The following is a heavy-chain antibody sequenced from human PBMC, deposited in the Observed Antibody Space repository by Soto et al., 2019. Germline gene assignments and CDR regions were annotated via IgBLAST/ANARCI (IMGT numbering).Heavy chain of an antibody. CDR2: IRSKAYGGTT. Sequence: SLRLSCKASGFTFGDYAMSWFRQAPGKGLEWVGFIRSKAYGGTTEYAASVKGRFTISRDDSKSIAYLQMNSLKTEDTAVYYCTRVIVVVPASQGTYYYYGMDVWGQGTTVTVSS. CDR3: TRVIVVVPASQGTYYYYGMDV. CDR1: GFTFGDYA. D-gene: IGHD2-2*01. V-gene: IGHV3-49*03. J-gene: IGHJ6*02.